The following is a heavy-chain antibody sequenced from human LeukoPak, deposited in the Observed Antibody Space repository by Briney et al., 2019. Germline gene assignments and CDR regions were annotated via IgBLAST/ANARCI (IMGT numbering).Heavy chain of an antibody. V-gene: IGHV4-30-2*03. Sequence: SETLSLTCAVSGGSISSGAYSWSWIRQPPRKGLEWIGYVYYSGSTYYNPSLKSRVTISVDTSKNQFSLKLSSVTAADTAVYYCARHGSGSYFDYWGQGTLVTVSS. D-gene: IGHD3-10*01. J-gene: IGHJ4*02. CDR2: VYYSGST. CDR1: GGSISSGAYS. CDR3: ARHGSGSYFDY.